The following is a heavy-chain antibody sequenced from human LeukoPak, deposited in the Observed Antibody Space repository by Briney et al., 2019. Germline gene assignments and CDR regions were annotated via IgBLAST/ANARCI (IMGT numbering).Heavy chain of an antibody. D-gene: IGHD1-26*01. V-gene: IGHV4-34*01. CDR2: INHSGST. J-gene: IGHJ5*02. Sequence: SETLSLTCAVYGGSFSGYYWSWIRQPPGKGLEWIGEINHSGSTNYNPSLMSRVTISVDMSKNQFSLRLSSVTAADTAVYYCARGPDSGSYYAWFDPWGQGTLVTVSS. CDR3: ARGPDSGSYYAWFDP. CDR1: GGSFSGYY.